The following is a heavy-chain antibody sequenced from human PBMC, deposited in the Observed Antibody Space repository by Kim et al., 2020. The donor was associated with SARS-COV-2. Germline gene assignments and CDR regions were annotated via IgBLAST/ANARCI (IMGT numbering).Heavy chain of an antibody. J-gene: IGHJ6*01. CDR1: GFTFNSYS. Sequence: GGSLRLSCAASGFTFNSYSMSWVRQAPGKGLEWVANIKQDGSEKYYVDSVKGRFTISRDNAKNSLYLQMNSLRAEDTAVYYCARSWAYIKYYYCYYG. D-gene: IGHD4-4*01. CDR2: IKQDGSEK. V-gene: IGHV3-7*03. CDR3: ARSWAYIKYYYCYYG.